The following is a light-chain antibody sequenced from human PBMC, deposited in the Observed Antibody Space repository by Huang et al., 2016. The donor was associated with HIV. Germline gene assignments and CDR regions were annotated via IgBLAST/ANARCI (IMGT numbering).Light chain of an antibody. V-gene: IGKV3-15*01. J-gene: IGKJ2*01. CDR1: QSVSSK. CDR3: QQYDNWPPEYT. Sequence: EIVMTQSPATLSVSPGERATLSCRASQSVSSKLAGYQQKPGQAPRLLIYSASTRATGIPGRFSGSGSGTKFTLTISSLQSEDVALYDCQQYDNWPPEYTFGQGTKLEIK. CDR2: SAS.